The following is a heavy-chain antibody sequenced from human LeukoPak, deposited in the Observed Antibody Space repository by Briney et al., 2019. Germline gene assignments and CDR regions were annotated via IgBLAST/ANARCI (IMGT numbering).Heavy chain of an antibody. D-gene: IGHD6-19*01. V-gene: IGHV5-51*01. J-gene: IGHJ4*02. CDR1: GYSFTSYW. CDR2: IYPGDSDT. Sequence: RGESLKISCKGSGYSFTSYWIGWVRQMPGKGLEWMGIIYPGDSDTRYSPSFQGQVTISAGKSISTAYLQWSSLKASDTAMYYCARLAPIAVAANFDYWGQGTLVTVSS. CDR3: ARLAPIAVAANFDY.